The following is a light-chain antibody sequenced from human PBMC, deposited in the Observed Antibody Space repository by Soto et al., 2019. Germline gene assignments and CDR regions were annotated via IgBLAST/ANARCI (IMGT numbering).Light chain of an antibody. Sequence: DIQLTQSPSFLSASVGDRVTISCRASQGISSYLAWYQQKPGKAPKLLIYAASTLQSGVPSRFSGSGSGTEFTLTISSLQPEDFATYFCQQLNTFPFAFGPGTKVDIK. CDR2: AAS. CDR1: QGISSY. J-gene: IGKJ3*01. V-gene: IGKV1-9*01. CDR3: QQLNTFPFA.